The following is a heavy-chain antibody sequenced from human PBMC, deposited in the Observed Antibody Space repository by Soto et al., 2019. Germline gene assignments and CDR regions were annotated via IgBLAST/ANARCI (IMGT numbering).Heavy chain of an antibody. CDR1: GGTFSSYA. J-gene: IGHJ5*02. CDR3: ARDLIAAAAHNWFDP. Sequence: VKVSCKASGGTFSSYAISWVRQAPGQGLEWMGGIIPIFGTANYAQKFQGRVTITADESTSTAYMELSSLRSEDTAVYYCARDLIAAAAHNWFDPWGQGTLVTVSS. CDR2: IIPIFGTA. D-gene: IGHD6-13*01. V-gene: IGHV1-69*01.